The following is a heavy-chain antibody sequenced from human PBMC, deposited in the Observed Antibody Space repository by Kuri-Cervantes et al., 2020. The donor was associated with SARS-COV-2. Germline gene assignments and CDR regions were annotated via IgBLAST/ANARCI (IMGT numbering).Heavy chain of an antibody. D-gene: IGHD3-22*01. Sequence: GESLKISCGASGFALSTYDMTWVRQAPGRGLEWVSSVNSGGATQYADSVKGRFTISRDNSKNMVFLQMNSLSGEDTAVYYCARGSRRSSKARYYDSSGYYYGMDVWGQGTTVTVSS. V-gene: IGHV3-23*03. CDR1: GFALSTYD. CDR2: VNSGGAT. J-gene: IGHJ6*02. CDR3: ARGSRRSSKARYYDSSGYYYGMDV.